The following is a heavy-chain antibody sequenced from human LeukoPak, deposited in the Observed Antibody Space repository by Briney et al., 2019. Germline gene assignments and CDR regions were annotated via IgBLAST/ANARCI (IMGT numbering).Heavy chain of an antibody. CDR3: ARDGDYYDSSGYYSNNDAFDI. Sequence: SETLSLTCTVSGGSISSYYWSWIRQPPGKGLEWIGYIYYSGSTNYNPSLKSRVTISVDTSKNQFSLKLSSVTAADTAVYYCARDGDYYDSSGYYSNNDAFDIWGQGTMVTVSS. D-gene: IGHD3-22*01. V-gene: IGHV4-59*01. CDR1: GGSISSYY. CDR2: IYYSGST. J-gene: IGHJ3*02.